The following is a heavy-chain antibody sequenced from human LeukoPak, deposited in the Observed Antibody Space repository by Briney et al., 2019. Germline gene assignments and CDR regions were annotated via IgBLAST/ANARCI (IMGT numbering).Heavy chain of an antibody. CDR3: ARFGDYGEY. CDR1: GFTFSSYG. J-gene: IGHJ4*02. CDR2: ISRSGGST. D-gene: IGHD3-10*01. Sequence: GGSLRLSCAASGFTFSSYGMSWVRQAPGKGLEWVSSISRSGGSTYYADSVKGRFTISRDSSKNTLYLQMNSLRAEDTAVYYCARFGDYGEYWGQGTLVTVSS. V-gene: IGHV3-23*01.